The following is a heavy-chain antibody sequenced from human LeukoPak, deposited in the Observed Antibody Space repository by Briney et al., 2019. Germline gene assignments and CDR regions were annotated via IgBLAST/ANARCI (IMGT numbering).Heavy chain of an antibody. CDR3: ARSPLESRGDGYNLLDY. CDR2: INPSGGST. CDR1: GHTFTSYY. J-gene: IGHJ4*02. Sequence: ASVKVSCKASGHTFTSYYMHWVRQAPGQGLEWMGIINPSGGSTSYAQKFQGRVTMTRDTSTSTVYMELSSLRSEDTAVYYCARSPLESRGDGYNLLDYWGQGTLVTVSS. D-gene: IGHD5-24*01. V-gene: IGHV1-46*01.